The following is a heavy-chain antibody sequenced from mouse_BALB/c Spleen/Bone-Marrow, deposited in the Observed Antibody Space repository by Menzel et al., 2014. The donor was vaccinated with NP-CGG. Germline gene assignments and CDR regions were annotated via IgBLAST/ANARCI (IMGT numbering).Heavy chain of an antibody. J-gene: IGHJ3*01. V-gene: IGHV14-3*02. CDR2: IDPANGNT. Sequence: EVMLVESGAELVEPGASVKLSCTASGFNIKDTYMYWVKQRPEQGLEWIGRIDPANGNTKYDPKFQDKATITADTSSNTAYLQLSSLTSENTAVYYCARYYYGSSLFAYWGQGALVTVSA. CDR3: ARYYYGSSLFAY. CDR1: GFNIKDTY. D-gene: IGHD1-1*01.